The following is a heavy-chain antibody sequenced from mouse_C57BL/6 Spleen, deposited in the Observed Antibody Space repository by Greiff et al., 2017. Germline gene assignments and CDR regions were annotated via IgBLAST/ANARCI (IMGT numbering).Heavy chain of an antibody. D-gene: IGHD3-2*02. CDR1: GFNIKDYY. CDR2: IDPEDGDT. Sequence: EVQLQQSGAELVRPGASVTLSCTASGFNIKDYYMHWVKQRPEQGLEWIGRIDPEDGDTAYAPKFQGKATMTADTSSNTTYLQLSSRTSEDTAVYYYTSRQLRPHFDYWGQGTTLTVSS. J-gene: IGHJ2*01. CDR3: TSRQLRPHFDY. V-gene: IGHV14-1*01.